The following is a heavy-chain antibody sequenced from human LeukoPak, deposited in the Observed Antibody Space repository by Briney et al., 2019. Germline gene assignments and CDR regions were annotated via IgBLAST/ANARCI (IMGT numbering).Heavy chain of an antibody. CDR2: INAGNGNT. D-gene: IGHD6-19*01. V-gene: IGHV1-3*01. CDR1: GYTFTSYA. CDR3: ARSRAIGSGWPGNY. Sequence: ASVKVSCKASGYTFTSYAMHWVRQAPGQRLEWVVWINAGNGNTKYSQKFQGRVTITRDTSASTAYMELSSLRSEDTAVYYCARSRAIGSGWPGNYWGQGTLVTVSS. J-gene: IGHJ4*02.